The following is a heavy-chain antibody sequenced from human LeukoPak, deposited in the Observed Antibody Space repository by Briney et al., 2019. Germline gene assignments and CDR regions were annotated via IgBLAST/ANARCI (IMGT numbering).Heavy chain of an antibody. D-gene: IGHD6-19*01. J-gene: IGHJ4*02. CDR2: IYPGDSDT. CDR1: GYSFTSYW. CDR3: ARQGIGTVAGSSDFDY. V-gene: IGHV5-51*01. Sequence: GESLKISCKGSGYSFTSYWIGWVRQMPGKGLEWMGIIYPGDSDTRYSPSFQGQVTISADKSISTAYLKWSSLKASDTAMYYCARQGIGTVAGSSDFDYWGQGTLVTVSS.